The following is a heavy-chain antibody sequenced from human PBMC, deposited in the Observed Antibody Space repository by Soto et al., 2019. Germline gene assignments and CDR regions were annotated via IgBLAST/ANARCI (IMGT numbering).Heavy chain of an antibody. CDR1: GVSMNNFY. D-gene: IGHD3-16*01. V-gene: IGHV4-59*01. Sequence: QLLLKESGPGLVKPSETLSLTCTVSGVSMNNFYWSWVRQPPGKGLEWIGYIHYTGTTNYNPSLKGRVTISVDTSKSQFSLRLNSVTSADTAVFHCAGGTGAGACDIWGPGTLVTVSS. CDR2: IHYTGTT. J-gene: IGHJ3*02. CDR3: AGGTGAGACDI.